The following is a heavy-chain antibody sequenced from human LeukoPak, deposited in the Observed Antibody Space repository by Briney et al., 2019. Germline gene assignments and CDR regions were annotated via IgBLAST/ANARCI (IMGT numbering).Heavy chain of an antibody. CDR1: GGSISSSSYY. Sequence: SETLSLTCTVSGGSISSSSYYWGWIRQPPGKGLEWIGEINHSGSTNYSPSLKSRVTISVDTSKNQFSLKLSSVTAADTAVYYCARGWHSGYYDSSGHIDYWGQGTLVTVSS. CDR2: INHSGST. D-gene: IGHD3-22*01. V-gene: IGHV4-39*07. J-gene: IGHJ4*02. CDR3: ARGWHSGYYDSSGHIDY.